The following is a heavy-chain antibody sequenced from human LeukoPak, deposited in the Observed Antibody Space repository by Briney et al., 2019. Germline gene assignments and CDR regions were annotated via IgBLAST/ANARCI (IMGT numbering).Heavy chain of an antibody. CDR3: ARGYAVKQWLVLFFSY. V-gene: IGHV1-2*02. J-gene: IGHJ4*02. Sequence: ALVKVSCKASGYTFTGYYMHWVRQAPGQGLEWMGWINPNSGGTNYAQKFQGRVTMTRDTSISTAYMELSRLRSDDTAVYYCARGYAVKQWLVLFFSYWGQGTLVTVSS. D-gene: IGHD6-19*01. CDR1: GYTFTGYY. CDR2: INPNSGGT.